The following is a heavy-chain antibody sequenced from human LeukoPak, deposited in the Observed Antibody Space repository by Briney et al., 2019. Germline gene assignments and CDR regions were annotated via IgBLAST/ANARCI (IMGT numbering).Heavy chain of an antibody. D-gene: IGHD3-3*01. CDR2: ISAYNGNT. CDR3: ARDTPTITIFAGYYYYYGMDV. V-gene: IGHV1-18*01. J-gene: IGHJ6*02. CDR1: GYTFTSYG. Sequence: ASVKVSCKASGYTFTSYGISWVRQAPGQGLEWMGWISAYNGNTNYAQKLQGRVTMTTDTSTSTAYMELRSLRSDDTAVYYCARDTPTITIFAGYYYYYGMDVWGQGTTVTVSS.